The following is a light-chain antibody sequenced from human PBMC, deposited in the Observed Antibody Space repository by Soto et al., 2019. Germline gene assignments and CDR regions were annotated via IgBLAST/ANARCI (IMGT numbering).Light chain of an antibody. V-gene: IGKV3-15*01. CDR1: QSVSSN. Sequence: EIVMTQSPATLSVSPGERATLSCRASQSVSSNLAWYQQKPGQAPRLLIYGASTRATGIPARFSGSGSGTAFTLTISSLQSEDFAVYYCKQYNNCPPRYTCGQGTKLEIK. CDR2: GAS. CDR3: KQYNNCPPRYT. J-gene: IGKJ2*01.